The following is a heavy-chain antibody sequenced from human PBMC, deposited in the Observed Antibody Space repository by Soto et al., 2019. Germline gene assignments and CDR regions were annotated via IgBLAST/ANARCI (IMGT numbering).Heavy chain of an antibody. V-gene: IGHV3-53*04. CDR3: ARKTDSIPSGGDV. D-gene: IGHD3-10*01. CDR2: IYSGGDT. CDR1: GFAVRHNY. J-gene: IGHJ6*04. Sequence: EVQLVESGGGLVQPGGSLRLSCTASGFAVRHNYMTWVRQAPGKGLEWVSLIYSGGDTAYADSVKGRFTISRHNSQNTPERQMNSLRAEDTAVYYCARKTDSIPSGGDVWGKGTAVTVSS.